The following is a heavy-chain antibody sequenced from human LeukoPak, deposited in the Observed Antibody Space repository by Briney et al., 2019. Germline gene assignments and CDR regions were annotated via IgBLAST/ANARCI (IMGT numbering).Heavy chain of an antibody. Sequence: PGGSLRLSCAASGFTFSSYAMSWVRQAPGKGLEWVSAISGSGGSTYYADSVKGRFTISRDNSKNTLYLQMNSLRAEDTAVYYCAKVPPLISGWYGSGYYFDYWGQGTLVTVSS. CDR1: GFTFSSYA. CDR2: ISGSGGST. CDR3: AKVPPLISGWYGSGYYFDY. J-gene: IGHJ4*02. D-gene: IGHD6-19*01. V-gene: IGHV3-23*01.